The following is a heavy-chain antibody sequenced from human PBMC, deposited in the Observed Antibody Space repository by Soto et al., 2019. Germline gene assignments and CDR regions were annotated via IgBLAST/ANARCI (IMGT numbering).Heavy chain of an antibody. V-gene: IGHV4-31*03. CDR2: IYYSGTT. CDR1: GGSISSGGYY. J-gene: IGHJ5*02. D-gene: IGHD3-3*01. Sequence: SETLSLTCTVSGGSISSGGYYWSWIRQHPGKGLEWIGYIYYSGTTYYNPSLKSRVTISVDTSKNQFSLKLSSVSAADTALYYCATHHFYDFWSGYYRGSSNNWFDPWGQGTLVTVSP. CDR3: ATHHFYDFWSGYYRGSSNNWFDP.